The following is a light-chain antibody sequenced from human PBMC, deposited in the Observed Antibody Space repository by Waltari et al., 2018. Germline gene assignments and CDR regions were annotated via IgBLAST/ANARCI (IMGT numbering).Light chain of an antibody. CDR1: QSIGSW. CDR2: KAS. Sequence: DIQMTQSPSTLSASVGDRVTITCRASQSIGSWLAWYPQKPGKAPKLLIYKASSLETGVPSRFSGSGSGTEFTLTISSLQPDDFATYYCQQYSSESTFGQGTKVEIK. J-gene: IGKJ1*01. CDR3: QQYSSEST. V-gene: IGKV1-5*03.